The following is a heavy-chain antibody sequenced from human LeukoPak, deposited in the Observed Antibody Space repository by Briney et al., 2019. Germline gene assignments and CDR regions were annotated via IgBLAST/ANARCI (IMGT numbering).Heavy chain of an antibody. CDR2: ISYDGSNK. J-gene: IGHJ5*02. Sequence: GGSLRLSCAASGFTFSSYGMHWVRQAPGKGLEWVAVISYDGSNKYYADSVKGRFTISRDNSKNTLYLQMNSLRAEDTAVYYCAKGRIAAAFDPWGQGTLVTVSS. V-gene: IGHV3-30*18. CDR3: AKGRIAAAFDP. D-gene: IGHD6-13*01. CDR1: GFTFSSYG.